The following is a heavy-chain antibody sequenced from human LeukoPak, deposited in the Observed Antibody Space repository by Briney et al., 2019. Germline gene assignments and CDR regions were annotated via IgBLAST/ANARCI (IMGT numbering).Heavy chain of an antibody. V-gene: IGHV3-30-3*01. CDR1: GFTFSSYA. Sequence: PGGSLRLSCAASGFTFSSYAMHWVRQAPGKELEWVAVISYDGSNKYYADSVKGRFTISRDNSKNTLYLQMNSLRAEDTAVYYCARDRVVDIVVVPAAAVFDYWGQGTLVTVSS. D-gene: IGHD2-2*01. CDR3: ARDRVVDIVVVPAAAVFDY. J-gene: IGHJ4*02. CDR2: ISYDGSNK.